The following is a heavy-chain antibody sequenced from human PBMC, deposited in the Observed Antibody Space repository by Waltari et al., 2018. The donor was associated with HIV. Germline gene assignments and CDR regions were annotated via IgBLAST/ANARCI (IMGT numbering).Heavy chain of an antibody. CDR1: GSTFRSYW. CDR3: ASLYCSGGSCYDY. J-gene: IGHJ4*02. Sequence: EVQLVESGGGLVQPGGSLRLACAASGSTFRSYWVTWVRQAPGKGLGWVANIKQDGSEKYYADSVKGRFTISRDNAKNSLYLQMNSLRAEDTAVYYCASLYCSGGSCYDYWGQGTLVTVSS. V-gene: IGHV3-7*01. D-gene: IGHD2-15*01. CDR2: IKQDGSEK.